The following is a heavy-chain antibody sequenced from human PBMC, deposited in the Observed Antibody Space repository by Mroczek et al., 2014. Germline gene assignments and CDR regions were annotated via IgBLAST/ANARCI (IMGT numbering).Heavy chain of an antibody. Sequence: QVQLVESGGGVVQPGRSLRLSCAASGFTFSSYGMHWVRQAPGKGLEWVAVISYDGSNKYYADSVKGRFTISRDNSKNTLYLQMNSLRAEDTAVYYCAKDGAAPLGRLAYYFDYWGQGTLVTVSS. J-gene: IGHJ4*02. CDR3: AKDGAAPLGRLAYYFDY. D-gene: IGHD6-13*01. V-gene: IGHV3-30*18. CDR2: ISYDGSNK. CDR1: GFTFSSYG.